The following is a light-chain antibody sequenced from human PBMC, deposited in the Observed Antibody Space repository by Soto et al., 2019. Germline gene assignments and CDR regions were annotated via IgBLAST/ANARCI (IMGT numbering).Light chain of an antibody. Sequence: QSVLTQPASVSGSPGQSITISCTGTSSDVGSYHLVSWYQHHPGKAPKLIIYEGSKRPSGISSRFSGSRSGNTASLTISGLQAEDEADYHCCSYGGFSTFVIFGGGTKVTVL. CDR2: EGS. J-gene: IGLJ2*01. V-gene: IGLV2-23*03. CDR1: SSDVGSYHL. CDR3: CSYGGFSTFVI.